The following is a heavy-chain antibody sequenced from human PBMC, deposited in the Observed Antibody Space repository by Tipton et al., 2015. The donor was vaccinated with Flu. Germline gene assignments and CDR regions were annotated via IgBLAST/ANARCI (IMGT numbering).Heavy chain of an antibody. V-gene: IGHV4-59*01. Sequence: TLSLTCTVSGGSISSDYWSWIRQPPGKGLEWIGYIYYSGSTNYNPSLKSRVTMSLDTSKTHFSLKLTSVTAADTAVYYCARDDSVIPRPLIYWGQGTLVTVSS. CDR2: IYYSGST. CDR1: GGSISSDY. CDR3: ARDDSVIPRPLIY. J-gene: IGHJ4*02. D-gene: IGHD2-21*02.